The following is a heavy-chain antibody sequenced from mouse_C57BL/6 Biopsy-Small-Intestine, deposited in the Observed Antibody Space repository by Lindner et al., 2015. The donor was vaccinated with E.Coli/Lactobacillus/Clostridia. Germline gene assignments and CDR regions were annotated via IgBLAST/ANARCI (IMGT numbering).Heavy chain of an antibody. D-gene: IGHD1-1*01. CDR2: ISPYNGDT. J-gene: IGHJ1*01. CDR1: GYTFTSYG. V-gene: IGHV1-74*01. Sequence: SVKVSCKASGYTFTSYGISWVRQAPGQGLEWMGWISPYNGDTNYAQKLQGRVTLTTDTSTTTAYMELRSLRSDDTAVYYCARQGLQYSYGTDVWGQGTTVTVSS. CDR3: ARQGLQYSYGTDV.